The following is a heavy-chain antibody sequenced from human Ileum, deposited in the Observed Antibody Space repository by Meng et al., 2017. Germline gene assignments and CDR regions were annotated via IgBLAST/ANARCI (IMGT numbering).Heavy chain of an antibody. CDR3: ARCFCSGDTCYSGLH. J-gene: IGHJ4*02. CDR2: IRKKTNSYNT. CDR1: GFTFSDHY. Sequence: GESLKISCAASGFTFSDHYMDWIRQAPGKGLEWVGRIRKKTNSYNTEYAASVKARFTISRDDSKNSLYLQMYSLETEDPSLYYCARCFCSGDTCYSGLHWGQGTLVTVSS. V-gene: IGHV3-72*01. D-gene: IGHD2-15*01.